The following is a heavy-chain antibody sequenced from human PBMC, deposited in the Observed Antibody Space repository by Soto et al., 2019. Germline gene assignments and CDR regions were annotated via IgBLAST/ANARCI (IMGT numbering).Heavy chain of an antibody. Sequence: QVQLVESGGGVVQPGTSLRVSCVGSGFTFRSYVIHWVRQAPGKGLEWVALTSYDGSDKYYADSVRGRFTISRDNSRNTVDLQMDSLRLEDTALYYFARWGTTGGLDVWGQGTLVSVSS. V-gene: IGHV3-30*19. CDR3: ARWGTTGGLDV. J-gene: IGHJ1*01. D-gene: IGHD3-16*01. CDR1: GFTFRSYV. CDR2: TSYDGSDK.